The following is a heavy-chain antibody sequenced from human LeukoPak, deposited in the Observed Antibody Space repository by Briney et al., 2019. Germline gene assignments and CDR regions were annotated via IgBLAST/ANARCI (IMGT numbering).Heavy chain of an antibody. Sequence: SVKVSCKASGYTFTSYGISWVRQAPGQGLEWMGGIIPIFGTANYAQKFQGRVTITTDESTSTAYMELSSLRSEDTAVYYCARDYGDYVGYAFDIWGQGTMVTVSS. V-gene: IGHV1-69*05. D-gene: IGHD4-17*01. J-gene: IGHJ3*02. CDR3: ARDYGDYVGYAFDI. CDR1: GYTFTSYG. CDR2: IIPIFGTA.